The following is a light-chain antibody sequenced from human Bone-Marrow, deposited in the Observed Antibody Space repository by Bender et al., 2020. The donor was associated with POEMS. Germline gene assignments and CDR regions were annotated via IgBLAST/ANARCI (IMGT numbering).Light chain of an antibody. Sequence: QSVLTQPPSASGTPGQRVTISCSGSTSNIKTNTVNWYQQLPRTAPKVLIYGNDKRPSGVPDRFSGSKSGTSASLAINGLQSDDEADYYCAAWDDSLNGVVFGGGTKVTVL. CDR3: AAWDDSLNGVV. J-gene: IGLJ2*01. CDR2: GND. V-gene: IGLV1-44*01. CDR1: TSNIKTNT.